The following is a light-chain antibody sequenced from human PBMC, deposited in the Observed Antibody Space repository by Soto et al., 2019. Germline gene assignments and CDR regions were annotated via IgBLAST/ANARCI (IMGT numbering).Light chain of an antibody. CDR3: QQYNNWPPYT. J-gene: IGKJ2*01. V-gene: IGKV1-39*01. CDR1: QSVTSY. CDR2: AAS. Sequence: DIQMTQSPSSLSASIGDRVTITCRASQSVTSYLNWYQQKPGKAPKLLIYAASSLQSGVPSRFSGSGSGTEFTLTISSLQSEDYAVYYCQQYNNWPPYTFGQGTKVDI.